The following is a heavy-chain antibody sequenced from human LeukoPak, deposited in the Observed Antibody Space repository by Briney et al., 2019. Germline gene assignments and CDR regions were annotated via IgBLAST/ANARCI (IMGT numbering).Heavy chain of an antibody. CDR1: NESFTYYY. V-gene: IGHV4-34*01. D-gene: IGHD6-13*01. CDR3: VTSYGSSWLRFDY. J-gene: IGHJ4*02. Sequence: PSETLSLTCAVRNESFTYYYWSWIRQPPGRGLEWVGEIDQSGTTTHNPSLKSRVTMSVDTSNNQFSLKLSSVTAADTSMYYCVTSYGSSWLRFDYWGQGTLVTVSS. CDR2: IDQSGTT.